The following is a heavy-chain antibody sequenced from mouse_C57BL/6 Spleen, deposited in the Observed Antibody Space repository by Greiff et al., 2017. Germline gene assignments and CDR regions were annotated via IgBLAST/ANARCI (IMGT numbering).Heavy chain of an antibody. CDR2: ISSGGSYT. V-gene: IGHV5-6*01. Sequence: EVKLVESGGDLVKPGGSLKLSCAASGFTFSSYGMSWVRQTPDKRLEWVATISSGGSYTNYPDSMKGRFTITRDNAKNTLYLRMSSLKSEDSAMYCCARHVDSSLYVYYFGYWGQSTTLTVSS. J-gene: IGHJ2*01. CDR1: GFTFSSYG. D-gene: IGHD3-2*02. CDR3: ARHVDSSLYVYYFGY.